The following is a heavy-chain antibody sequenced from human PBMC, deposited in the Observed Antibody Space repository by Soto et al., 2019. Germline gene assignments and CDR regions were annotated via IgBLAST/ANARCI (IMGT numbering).Heavy chain of an antibody. CDR2: INAGTGRT. J-gene: IGHJ3*02. Sequence: ASVKVSCKASGYTFTNYAMHWVRQAPGQRLEWMGWINAGTGRTKYSQKFQGRVTVTRDTSASTTYMELSSLKSEDMAVYYCARELAAGTFDIWGQGTMVTVSS. CDR1: GYTFTNYA. D-gene: IGHD6-13*01. V-gene: IGHV1-3*01. CDR3: ARELAAGTFDI.